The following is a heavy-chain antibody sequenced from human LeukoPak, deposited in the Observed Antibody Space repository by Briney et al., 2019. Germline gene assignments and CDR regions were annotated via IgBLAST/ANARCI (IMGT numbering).Heavy chain of an antibody. CDR1: GFTFSSYS. CDR2: ISSSSSYI. V-gene: IGHV3-21*01. CDR3: AILGQWLIRGWDAFDI. J-gene: IGHJ3*02. D-gene: IGHD6-19*01. Sequence: GGSLRLSCAASGFTFSSYSMNWVRQAPGKGLEWFPSISSSSSYIYYADSVKGRFTISRDNAKNSLYLQMNSLRAEDTAVYYCAILGQWLIRGWDAFDIWGQGTMVTVSS.